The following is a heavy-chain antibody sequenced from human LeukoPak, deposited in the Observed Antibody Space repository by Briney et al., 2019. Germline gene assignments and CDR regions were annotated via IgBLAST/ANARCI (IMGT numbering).Heavy chain of an antibody. J-gene: IGHJ4*02. V-gene: IGHV4-34*01. CDR2: INHSGST. CDR1: GGSFSGYY. D-gene: IGHD6-13*01. CDR3: ARHDSSSWYITYYFDY. Sequence: SETLSLTCAVYGGSFSGYYWSWIRQPPGKGLEWIGEINHSGSTNYNPSLKSRVTISVDTSKNQFSLKLSSVTAADTAVYYCARHDSSSWYITYYFDYWGQGTLVTVSS.